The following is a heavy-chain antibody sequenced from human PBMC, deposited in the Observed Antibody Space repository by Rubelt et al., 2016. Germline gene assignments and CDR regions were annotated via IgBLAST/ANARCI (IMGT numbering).Heavy chain of an antibody. CDR1: GFTVSSNY. CDR2: IYSGGST. D-gene: IGHD4-17*01. J-gene: IGHJ3*02. Sequence: EVQLVESGGALVQPGGSLRLSCAASGFTVSSNYMSWVRQAPGKGLEWVSVIYSGGSTYYADSRKGRFTISRDNSKDTRYLQMNSLRAEDTAVYYCARDFGYGDYVGAFDIWGQGTMVTVSS. V-gene: IGHV3-66*01. CDR3: ARDFGYGDYVGAFDI.